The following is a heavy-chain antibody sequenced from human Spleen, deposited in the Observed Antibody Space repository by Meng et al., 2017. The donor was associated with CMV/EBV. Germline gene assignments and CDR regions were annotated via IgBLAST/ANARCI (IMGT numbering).Heavy chain of an antibody. J-gene: IGHJ4*02. Sequence: ASVKVSCKASGYTFTDHYFHWVRQAPGQGLEWMGIINPSGSSTNYAQKFQGRVTMTRDTSTSTVYMELSSLRSEDTAVYYCARDAVVPAAFDYWGQGTLVTVSS. V-gene: IGHV1-46*01. D-gene: IGHD2-2*01. CDR2: INPSGSST. CDR1: GYTFTDHY. CDR3: ARDAVVPAAFDY.